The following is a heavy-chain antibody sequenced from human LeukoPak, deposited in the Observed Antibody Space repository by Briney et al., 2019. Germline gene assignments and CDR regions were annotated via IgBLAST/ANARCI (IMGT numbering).Heavy chain of an antibody. CDR3: ARHVDGDYYGSGNNWFDP. D-gene: IGHD3-10*01. V-gene: IGHV4-59*08. CDR1: GGSISSYY. J-gene: IGHJ5*02. CDR2: IYYSGST. Sequence: PSETLSLTCTVSGGSISSYYWSWIRQLPGKGLEWIGYIYYSGSTNYNPSLKSRVTISVDTSKNQFSLKLSSVTAADTAVYYCARHVDGDYYGSGNNWFDPWGQGTLVTVSS.